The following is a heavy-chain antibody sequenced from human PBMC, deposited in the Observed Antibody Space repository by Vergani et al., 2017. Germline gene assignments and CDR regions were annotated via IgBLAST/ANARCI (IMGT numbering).Heavy chain of an antibody. CDR2: ISSSSSTI. CDR1: GFTFSSYS. J-gene: IGHJ3*02. V-gene: IGHV3-48*01. CDR3: ARDHSGYDPHAAFDI. D-gene: IGHD5-12*01. Sequence: EVQLVESGGGLVQPGGSLRLSCAASGFTFSSYSMNWVRQAPGKGLEWVSYISSSSSTIYYADSVKGRFTISRDNAKNSLYLQMNSLRAEATAVYYCARDHSGYDPHAAFDIWGQGTMVTVSS.